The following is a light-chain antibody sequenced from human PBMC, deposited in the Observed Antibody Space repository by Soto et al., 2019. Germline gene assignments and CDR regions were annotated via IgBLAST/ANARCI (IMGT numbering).Light chain of an antibody. J-gene: IGKJ4*01. CDR2: AAS. Sequence: DIQMTQSPSSLSASVGDRVTITCRASQSISSYLNWYQQKPGKAPKLLIYAASSLQSGVPSRFSGSGSGTDFTLTIRSLQPADFATYYCQQSYSTLPLTCGGGTKVEIK. CDR3: QQSYSTLPLT. V-gene: IGKV1-39*01. CDR1: QSISSY.